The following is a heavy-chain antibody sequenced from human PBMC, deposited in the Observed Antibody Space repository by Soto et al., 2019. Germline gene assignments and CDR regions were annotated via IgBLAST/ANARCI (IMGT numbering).Heavy chain of an antibody. V-gene: IGHV3-33*01. CDR2: IWHDGSKK. CDR1: GFSFSSYG. CDR3: ARGSIVAAEYGMDV. J-gene: IGHJ6*02. D-gene: IGHD6-13*01. Sequence: QSRGSLRLSCAASGFSFSSYGMHWVRQAPGKGLEWVAVIWHDGSKKYYADSVKGRLIISRDNSKNTLYVQINSLRAEDTAVYFCARGSIVAAEYGMDVWGQGTTVTVSS.